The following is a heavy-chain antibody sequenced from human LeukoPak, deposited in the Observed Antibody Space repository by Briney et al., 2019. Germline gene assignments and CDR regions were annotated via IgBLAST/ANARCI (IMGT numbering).Heavy chain of an antibody. CDR2: INSDSGFT. V-gene: IGHV1-2*02. CDR3: ARNFDMKGFDP. CDR1: GYTFTGYY. J-gene: IGHJ5*02. D-gene: IGHD3-9*01. Sequence: GASVKVSCKASGYTFTGYYVNWVRQAPGQGLEWMGWINSDSGFTKYAQKFQGRVTMTRDTSITTVYMDLTGLTSDDTAVYYCARNFDMKGFDPWGQGTLVTVSS.